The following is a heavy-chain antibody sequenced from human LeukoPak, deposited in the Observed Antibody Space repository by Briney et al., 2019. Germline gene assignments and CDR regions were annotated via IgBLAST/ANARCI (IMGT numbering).Heavy chain of an antibody. CDR3: ARVNGDYHYAFDI. J-gene: IGHJ3*02. CDR1: GGSISSYY. D-gene: IGHD4-17*01. Sequence: SETLSLTCTVSGGSISSYYWSWIRQPAGKGLECIGRIYTRGSTNYNPSLKSRVTMSVDTSKNQFSLKLSSVTAEDTAVYYCARVNGDYHYAFDIWGQGTMVTVSS. V-gene: IGHV4-4*07. CDR2: IYTRGST.